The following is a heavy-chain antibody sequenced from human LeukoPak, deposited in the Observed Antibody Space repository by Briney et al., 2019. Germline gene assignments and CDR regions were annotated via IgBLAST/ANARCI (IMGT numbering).Heavy chain of an antibody. V-gene: IGHV1-69*13. Sequence: GASVKVSCKASGGTFSSYAISWVRQAPGQGLEWMGGIIPIFGTANYAQKFQGRVTITADESTSTAYMELSSLRSEDTAVYYCARDPLVGVGPYYYYGMDVWGQGTTVTVSS. CDR3: ARDPLVGVGPYYYYGMDV. CDR2: IIPIFGTA. CDR1: GGTFSSYA. D-gene: IGHD3-3*01. J-gene: IGHJ6*02.